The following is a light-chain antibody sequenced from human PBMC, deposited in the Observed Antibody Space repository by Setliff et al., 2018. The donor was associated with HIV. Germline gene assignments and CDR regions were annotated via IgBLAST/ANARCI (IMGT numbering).Light chain of an antibody. CDR3: CSNTGSNTLV. V-gene: IGLV2-23*01. CDR2: QAT. J-gene: IGLJ1*01. CDR1: SNDVGRYDL. Sequence: QSALTQPASVSGSPGQSITISCTGTSNDVGRYDLVSWYQQHPARAPKLIIYQATRRPSGVSNRFSGSKSGNVASLTISGLQAEDEADYYCCSNTGSNTLVFGTGT.